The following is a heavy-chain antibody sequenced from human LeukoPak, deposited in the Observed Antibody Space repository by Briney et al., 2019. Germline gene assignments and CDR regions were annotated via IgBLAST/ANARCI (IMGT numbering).Heavy chain of an antibody. CDR2: ISAYNGNT. V-gene: IGHV1-18*01. D-gene: IGHD3-10*01. CDR1: VYTFTNYG. CDR3: ARYAVRGVTSFDY. J-gene: IGHJ4*02. Sequence: ASVTVSLKSAVYTFTNYGISWVRQAPGQGLAWMGWISAYNGNTNYAQKLQGRVTMTTDTSTSTAYMELRSLRSDDTAVYYCARYAVRGVTSFDYWGQGTLVTVSS.